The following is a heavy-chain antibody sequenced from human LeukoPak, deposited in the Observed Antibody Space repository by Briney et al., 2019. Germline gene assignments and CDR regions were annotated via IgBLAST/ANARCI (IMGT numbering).Heavy chain of an antibody. CDR1: GFTFSSYG. CDR2: ISYDGSNK. D-gene: IGHD1-26*01. Sequence: GGSLRLSCAASGFTFSSYGMHWVRQAPGKGLEWVAVISYDGSNKYYADSVKGRFTISRDNSKNTLYLQMNSLRAEDTAVYYCAKLQWELLSAFDIWGQGTMVTVSS. CDR3: AKLQWELLSAFDI. V-gene: IGHV3-30*18. J-gene: IGHJ3*02.